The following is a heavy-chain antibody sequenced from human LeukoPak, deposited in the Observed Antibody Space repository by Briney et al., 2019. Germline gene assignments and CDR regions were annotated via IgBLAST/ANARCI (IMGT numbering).Heavy chain of an antibody. CDR3: ARVGYYDYVWGSYRTSNWFDP. Sequence: SETLSLTCTVSGGSISSSSYYWGWIRQPPGKGLEWIGSIYYSGSTYYNPSLKSRVTISVDTSKNQFSLKLSSVTAAATAVYYCARVGYYDYVWGSYRTSNWFDPWGQGTLVTVSS. CDR1: GGSISSSSYY. D-gene: IGHD3-16*02. V-gene: IGHV4-39*07. J-gene: IGHJ5*02. CDR2: IYYSGST.